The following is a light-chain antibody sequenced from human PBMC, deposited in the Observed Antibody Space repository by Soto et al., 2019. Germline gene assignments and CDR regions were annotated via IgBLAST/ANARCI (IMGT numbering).Light chain of an antibody. Sequence: QSVLTQPASVSGSPGQSITISCTGSSNDIGDYHYVSWYQQHPDKAPKLIIYEVNNRASGVSYRFSGSTSGSTASLTISGLQAEDEADYYCSSYSGSSTLIFGGGTKVTVL. CDR1: SNDIGDYHY. J-gene: IGLJ2*01. CDR3: SSYSGSSTLI. V-gene: IGLV2-14*01. CDR2: EVN.